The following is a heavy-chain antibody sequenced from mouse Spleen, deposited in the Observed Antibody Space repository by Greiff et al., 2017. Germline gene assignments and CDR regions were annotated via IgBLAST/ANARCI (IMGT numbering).Heavy chain of an antibody. J-gene: IGHJ1*03. Sequence: VQLQQPGAELVMPGASVKLSCKASGYTFTSYWMHWVKQRPGQGLEWIGEIDPSDSYTNYNQKFKGKATLTVDKSSSTAYMQLSSLTSEDSAVYYCARFITTVVEYFDVWGTGTTVTVSS. D-gene: IGHD1-1*01. CDR3: ARFITTVVEYFDV. CDR2: IDPSDSYT. V-gene: IGHV1-69*01. CDR1: GYTFTSYW.